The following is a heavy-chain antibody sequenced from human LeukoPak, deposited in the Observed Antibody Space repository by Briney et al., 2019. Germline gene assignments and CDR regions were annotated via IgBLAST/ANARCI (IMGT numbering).Heavy chain of an antibody. J-gene: IGHJ6*03. CDR2: IYTSGST. D-gene: IGHD2-2*01. Sequence: SETLSLTCTVSGGSISSGSYYWSWIRQPAGKGLEWIGRIYTSGSTNYNPSLKSRVTISVDTSKNQFSLRLSSVTAADTAVYYCAREVEGCSSTRCYLLDYYYYYMDVWGKGTTVTVSS. CDR3: AREVEGCSSTRCYLLDYYYYYMDV. V-gene: IGHV4-61*02. CDR1: GGSISSGSYY.